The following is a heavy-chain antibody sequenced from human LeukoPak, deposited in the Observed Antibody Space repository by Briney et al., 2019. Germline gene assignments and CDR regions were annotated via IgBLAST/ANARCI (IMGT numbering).Heavy chain of an antibody. CDR1: GGSISSSSYY. CDR3: ARQSQSFDY. CDR2: IYYSGST. Sequence: SETLSLTCTVSGGSISSSSYYWGWIRQPPGKGLEWIGSIYYSGSTYYNPSLKSRVTISVDTSKNQFSLKLSSVTAADTAVYYCARQSQSFDYWGQGTQVTVSS. J-gene: IGHJ4*02. V-gene: IGHV4-39*01.